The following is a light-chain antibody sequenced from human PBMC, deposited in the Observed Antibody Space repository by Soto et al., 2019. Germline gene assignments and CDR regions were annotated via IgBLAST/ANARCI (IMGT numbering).Light chain of an antibody. Sequence: AIQWTQSPSSMSTSVGNIITITCRASQDISSGLAWYQQKPGRAPKLLIYDASTLVSGVPSRFSGRGSGTEFTLTISSLHADDYATFYCQLYHTDWTFCQGTIVDNK. CDR2: DAS. J-gene: IGKJ1*01. V-gene: IGKV1-13*02. CDR1: QDISSG. CDR3: QLYHTDWT.